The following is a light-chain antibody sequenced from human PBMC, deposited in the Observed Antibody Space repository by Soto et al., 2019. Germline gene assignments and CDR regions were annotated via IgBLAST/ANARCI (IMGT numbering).Light chain of an antibody. CDR3: QQYGSSPPYT. Sequence: EIVLTQSPGILSLSPGERATLSCRASQTVSGNYLAWYQQQPGQSPRLLIYGSSDRATGIPDRFSGSGSGTDFTLTINRVEPEDFAVDYCQQYGSSPPYTFGQGTTLEI. J-gene: IGKJ2*01. CDR1: QTVSGNY. CDR2: GSS. V-gene: IGKV3-20*01.